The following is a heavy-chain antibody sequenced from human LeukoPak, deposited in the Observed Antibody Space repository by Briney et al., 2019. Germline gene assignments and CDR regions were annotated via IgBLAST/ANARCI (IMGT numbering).Heavy chain of an antibody. J-gene: IGHJ4*02. V-gene: IGHV3-23*01. CDR1: GFTFSSYA. D-gene: IGHD3-22*01. Sequence: GALRLSCAASGFTFSSYAMSWVRQAPGKGLEWVSAISGSGGSTYYADSVKGRFTISRDNSKNTLYLQMNSLRAEDTAVYYCAKDYYDSSGYANPFFDYWGQGTPVTVSS. CDR2: ISGSGGST. CDR3: AKDYYDSSGYANPFFDY.